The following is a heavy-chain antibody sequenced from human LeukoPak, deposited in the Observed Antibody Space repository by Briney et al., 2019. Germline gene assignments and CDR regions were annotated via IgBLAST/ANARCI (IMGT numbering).Heavy chain of an antibody. V-gene: IGHV3-7*03. Sequence: PGGSLRLSCAASGFTFSSYWMNWARQAPGKGLEWVASINHNGNVNYYVDSVKGRFTISRDNAKNSLYLQMSNLRAEDTAVYYCAKAYRYSSTDPQAAWGQGTLVTVSS. J-gene: IGHJ5*02. CDR2: INHNGNVN. CDR3: AKAYRYSSTDPQAA. D-gene: IGHD6-13*01. CDR1: GFTFSSYW.